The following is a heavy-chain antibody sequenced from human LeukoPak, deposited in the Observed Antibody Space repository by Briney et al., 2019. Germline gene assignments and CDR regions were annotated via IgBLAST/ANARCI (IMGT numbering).Heavy chain of an antibody. D-gene: IGHD2-15*01. V-gene: IGHV3-48*03. CDR2: ISSSGKTI. CDR1: GFTFSSYE. Sequence: GGSLRLSCEASGFTFSSYEMNWVRQAPGKGLEWVSYISSSGKTIYYADSVKGRFTISRDNAKTSLYLQMNSLRAEDTAVYYCVRGGGSCCRSNAFDIWGQGTMVTVSS. J-gene: IGHJ3*02. CDR3: VRGGGSCCRSNAFDI.